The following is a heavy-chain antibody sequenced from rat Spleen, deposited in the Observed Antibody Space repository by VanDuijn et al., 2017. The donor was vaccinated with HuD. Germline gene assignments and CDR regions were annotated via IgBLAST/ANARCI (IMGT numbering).Heavy chain of an antibody. CDR3: TRGSRGFDY. Sequence: EVQLVESGGGFVQPGRSMKLSCAASGFTFDDYYMAWVRQAPKKGLEWVASISPSGGATYYRDSVKGRFTVSRDNAKSTLYLQMNSLRSEDTATYYCTRGSRGFDYWGQGVMVTVSS. CDR2: ISPSGGAT. D-gene: IGHD1-8*01. V-gene: IGHV5-25*01. J-gene: IGHJ2*01. CDR1: GFTFDDYY.